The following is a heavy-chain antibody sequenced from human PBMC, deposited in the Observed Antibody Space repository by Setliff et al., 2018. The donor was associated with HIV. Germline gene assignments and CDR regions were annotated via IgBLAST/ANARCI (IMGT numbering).Heavy chain of an antibody. Sequence: GSLRLSCTASGFTFGDYDMSWVRQAPGKGLEWVGSTRSKVYGGTTEYAASVRGRFTISRDDSKSIAFLLMNSLKTEDTAVYYCTTLRGYSFGLASYYYYYMDVWGKGTTVTVSS. D-gene: IGHD5-18*01. CDR1: GFTFGDYD. J-gene: IGHJ6*03. CDR2: TRSKVYGGTT. CDR3: TTLRGYSFGLASYYYYYMDV. V-gene: IGHV3-49*04.